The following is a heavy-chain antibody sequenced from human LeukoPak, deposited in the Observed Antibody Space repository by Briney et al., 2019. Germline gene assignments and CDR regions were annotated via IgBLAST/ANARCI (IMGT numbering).Heavy chain of an antibody. V-gene: IGHV3-74*01. Sequence: GGSLRLSFGASGFTFSSFLITRVRQAPGEGLVWVSRINKDGSVTDYAESVKGRFSISRDNAKNTLYLQMNRLRVEDTAIYYCVKVRGRARVGYFDYWGQGTLVTVSS. J-gene: IGHJ4*02. CDR1: GFTFSSFL. D-gene: IGHD1-26*01. CDR2: INKDGSVT. CDR3: VKVRGRARVGYFDY.